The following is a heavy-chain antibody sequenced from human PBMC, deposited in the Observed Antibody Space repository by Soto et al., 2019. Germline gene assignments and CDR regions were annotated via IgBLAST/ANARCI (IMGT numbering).Heavy chain of an antibody. CDR1: GFTFSSYG. D-gene: IGHD4-4*01. V-gene: IGHV3-33*01. Sequence: QVQLVESGGGVVQPGRSLRLSCAASGFTFSSYGMHWVRQAPGKGLEWVAVIWYDGSNKYYADSGKGRFTISRDNSKNPLYLQMNSRRAEDTAVYYCARDLYSHSDYYYYYGMDVWGQGTTVTVSS. J-gene: IGHJ6*02. CDR2: IWYDGSNK. CDR3: ARDLYSHSDYYYYYGMDV.